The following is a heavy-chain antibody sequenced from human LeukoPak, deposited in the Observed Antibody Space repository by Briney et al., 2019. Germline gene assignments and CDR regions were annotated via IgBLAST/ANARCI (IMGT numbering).Heavy chain of an antibody. J-gene: IGHJ5*02. V-gene: IGHV4-39*07. CDR1: GGSISSSSYY. CDR3: ARAPSSSNPLVVAHGRWFDP. CDR2: IYYSGST. Sequence: SETLSLTCTVSGGSISSSSYYWGWIRQPPGKGLEWIGSIYYSGSTYYNPSLKSRVTISVDTSKNQFSLKLSSVTAADTAVYYCARAPSSSNPLVVAHGRWFDPWGQGTLVTVSS. D-gene: IGHD3-22*01.